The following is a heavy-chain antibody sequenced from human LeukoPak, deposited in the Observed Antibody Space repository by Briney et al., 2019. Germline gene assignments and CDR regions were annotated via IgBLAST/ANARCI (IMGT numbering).Heavy chain of an antibody. CDR2: INSDGSST. CDR3: ARDAAAMTPAGDY. CDR1: GFTFSSYW. D-gene: IGHD5-18*01. Sequence: PGGSLRLSCAASGFTFSSYWMHWVRQAPGKGLVWVSRINSDGSSTSYADSVEGRFTISRDNAENTLYLQMNSLRAEDTAVYYCARDAAAMTPAGDYWGQGTLVTVSS. J-gene: IGHJ4*02. V-gene: IGHV3-74*01.